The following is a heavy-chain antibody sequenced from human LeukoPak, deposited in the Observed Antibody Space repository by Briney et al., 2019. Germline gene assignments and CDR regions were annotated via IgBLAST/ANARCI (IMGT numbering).Heavy chain of an antibody. V-gene: IGHV3-21*01. D-gene: IGHD3-10*01. CDR2: IRSRSSSI. Sequence: PGGSLRLSCAASGFTFSSYSMNWVRQAPGKGLEWVSSIRSRSSSIYYADSVKGRFTISRDNAKNSLYLQMNSLRAEDTAVYYCAREKQEWFGESYMDVWGKGTTVTISS. CDR3: AREKQEWFGESYMDV. J-gene: IGHJ6*03. CDR1: GFTFSSYS.